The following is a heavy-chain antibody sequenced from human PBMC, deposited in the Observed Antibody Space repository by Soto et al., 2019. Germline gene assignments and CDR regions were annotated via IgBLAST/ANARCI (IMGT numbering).Heavy chain of an antibody. CDR2: IYYSGRT. V-gene: IGHV4-39*07. J-gene: IGHJ6*02. Sequence: PSETLSLTCIVSGESISSSSYYWGWIRQPPGKGLEWIGSIYYSGRTYYNPSFKSRVTISIDTSKNQFSLKLSSVTAADTAVYYCARDSSSWYRYYYYGMDVWGQGTTVTVSS. CDR1: GESISSSSYY. CDR3: ARDSSSWYRYYYYGMDV. D-gene: IGHD6-13*01.